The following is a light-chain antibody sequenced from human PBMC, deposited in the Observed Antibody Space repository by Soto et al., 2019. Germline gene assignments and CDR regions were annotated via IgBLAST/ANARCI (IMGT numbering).Light chain of an antibody. J-gene: IGKJ1*01. V-gene: IGKV3-15*01. CDR2: GAS. CDR1: QSISDT. CDR3: QQYNNWPWT. Sequence: DIVMTQSPDSLAVSPGGRATLSCRASQSISDTLAWYQQKPGQAPRLLIHGASTRATGFPARFSGSGSGTDFTLTISSLQSEDFAVYYCQQYNNWPWTFGQGTKVEIK.